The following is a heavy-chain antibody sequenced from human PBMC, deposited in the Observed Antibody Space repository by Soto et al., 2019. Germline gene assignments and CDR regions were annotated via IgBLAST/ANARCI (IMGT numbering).Heavy chain of an antibody. CDR2: IYYSGST. J-gene: IGHJ6*02. Sequence: PSETLSLTCTVSGGSISSGDYYWSWIRQPPGKGLEWIGYIYYSGSTNYSPSLKSRVTISVDTSKNQFSLKLSSVTAADTAVYYCARDLQIWNYEGEGYYYYGMDVWGQGTTVTVSS. D-gene: IGHD1-7*01. CDR1: GGSISSGDYY. V-gene: IGHV4-61*08. CDR3: ARDLQIWNYEGEGYYYYGMDV.